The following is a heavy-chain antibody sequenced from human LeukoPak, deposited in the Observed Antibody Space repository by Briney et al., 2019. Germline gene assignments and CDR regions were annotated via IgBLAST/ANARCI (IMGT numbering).Heavy chain of an antibody. J-gene: IGHJ6*02. CDR1: GFTFSSYE. CDR3: AREESGGDKYYYYYYGMDV. Sequence: GGSLRLSCAASGFTFSSYEMNWVRQAPGKGLEWVSYISSSGSTIYYADSVKGRFTISRDNAKNSLYLQMNSLRAGETAVYYCAREESGGDKYYYYYYGMDVWGQGTTVTVSS. V-gene: IGHV3-48*03. D-gene: IGHD2-21*02. CDR2: ISSSGSTI.